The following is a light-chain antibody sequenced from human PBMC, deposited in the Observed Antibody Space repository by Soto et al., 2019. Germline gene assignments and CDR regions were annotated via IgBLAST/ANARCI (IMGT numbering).Light chain of an antibody. CDR3: HQYGSSPRT. Sequence: EIVMTQSPATLSVSPGERATLSCRAGQGVSTNFAWYQQKSGQSPRLLIYGPSSRAAGIPDRFSGSGSGTDFTLTISRLEPEDFAVYYCHQYGSSPRTFGQGTRLEI. V-gene: IGKV3-20*01. J-gene: IGKJ5*01. CDR2: GPS. CDR1: QGVSTN.